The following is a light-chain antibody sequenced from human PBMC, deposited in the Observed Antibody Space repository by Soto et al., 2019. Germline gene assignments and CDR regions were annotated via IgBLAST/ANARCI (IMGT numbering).Light chain of an antibody. CDR2: EVN. V-gene: IGLV2-8*01. CDR3: TSYAGSNNFVV. Sequence: ALTQPPSASGSPGQSVTISCTGTSSDVGGYEYVSWYQQHPGKAPKLMIYEVNKRPSGVPDRFSGSKSGNTASLTVSGLQAEDEANYYCTSYAGSNNFVVFGGGTKVTVL. J-gene: IGLJ3*02. CDR1: SSDVGGYEY.